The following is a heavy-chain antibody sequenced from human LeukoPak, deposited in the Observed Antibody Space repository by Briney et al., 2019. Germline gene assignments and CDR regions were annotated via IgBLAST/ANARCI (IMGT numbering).Heavy chain of an antibody. Sequence: GGSLRLSCVASGFTFSNYGMHWVRQAPGKGLEWVAFIEYDGTDTHFADSVRGRFTISRDNSKNTLSLQMNSLGVEDTALYYCAKSRAAATALLFDYWGQGTLVTVSS. J-gene: IGHJ4*02. V-gene: IGHV3-30*02. CDR3: AKSRAAATALLFDY. CDR2: IEYDGTDT. D-gene: IGHD6-13*01. CDR1: GFTFSNYG.